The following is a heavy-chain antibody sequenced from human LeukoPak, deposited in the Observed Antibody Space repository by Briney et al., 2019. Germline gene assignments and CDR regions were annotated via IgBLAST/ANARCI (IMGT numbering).Heavy chain of an antibody. D-gene: IGHD6-13*01. Sequence: GGSLRLSCAASGFTFSSYAMSWVRRAPGKGLEWVSTISGSGGSTDYADSVKGRFTVSRDNSKNTLYLQMNSLRAEDTAEYHCAKAGSSWYDGYFDYWGQGTLVTVSS. CDR3: AKAGSSWYDGYFDY. J-gene: IGHJ4*02. V-gene: IGHV3-23*01. CDR1: GFTFSSYA. CDR2: ISGSGGST.